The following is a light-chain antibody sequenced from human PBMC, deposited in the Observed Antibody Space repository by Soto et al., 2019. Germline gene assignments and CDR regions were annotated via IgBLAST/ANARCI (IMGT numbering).Light chain of an antibody. V-gene: IGLV2-14*01. CDR1: SSDVGGYNY. CDR3: SSYTSSSTLYV. J-gene: IGLJ1*01. CDR2: DVS. Sequence: QSVLTQPASVSGSPGQSITISCTGTSSDVGGYNYVSWYQQHPGKAPKPMIYDVSNRPSGVSNRFSGSKSGNTASLTISGLQADDDADYYCSSYTSSSTLYVFGTGTKVPVL.